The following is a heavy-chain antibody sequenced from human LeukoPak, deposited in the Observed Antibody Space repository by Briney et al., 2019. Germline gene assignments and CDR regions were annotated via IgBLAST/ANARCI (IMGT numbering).Heavy chain of an antibody. Sequence: SSETLSLTCTVSGGSISSYYWSWIRQPPGKGLEWIGYIHYSGSTNYNPSLKSRVTISIDTSKNQFSLKLSSVTAADTAVYYCASGGYCSTTSCYPNWFDPWGQGTLVTVSS. V-gene: IGHV4-59*01. CDR3: ASGGYCSTTSCYPNWFDP. CDR1: GGSISSYY. D-gene: IGHD2-2*01. J-gene: IGHJ5*02. CDR2: IHYSGST.